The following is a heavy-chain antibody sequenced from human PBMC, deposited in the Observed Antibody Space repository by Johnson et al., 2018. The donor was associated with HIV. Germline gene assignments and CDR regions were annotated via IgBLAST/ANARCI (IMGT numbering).Heavy chain of an antibody. V-gene: IGHV3-9*01. Sequence: VQLVESGGGLVQPGRSLRLSCAASGFTFDDYAMHWVLQAPGKGLEWVSGISWNSGSIGYADSVKGRFTISRDNAKNSLYLQMNSLRAEDTALYYCAKAFLEDPSDAFDIWGQGTMVTVSS. CDR3: AKAFLEDPSDAFDI. CDR2: ISWNSGSI. J-gene: IGHJ3*02. D-gene: IGHD2/OR15-2a*01. CDR1: GFTFDDYA.